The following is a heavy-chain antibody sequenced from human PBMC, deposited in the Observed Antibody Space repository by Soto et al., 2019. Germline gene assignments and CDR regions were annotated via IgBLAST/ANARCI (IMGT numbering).Heavy chain of an antibody. CDR3: ARSPCAGSDAFDI. D-gene: IGHD2-21*01. CDR1: GYTFTFRY. J-gene: IGHJ3*02. V-gene: IGHV1-45*02. Sequence: ASVKVSCKASGYTFTFRYLHWVRQAPGQALEWMGWITPFKSDTNYAQKFQDRVTITRDRSVSTAYMELSNLRSDDTAMYYCARSPCAGSDAFDIWGQGTMVTV. CDR2: ITPFKSDT.